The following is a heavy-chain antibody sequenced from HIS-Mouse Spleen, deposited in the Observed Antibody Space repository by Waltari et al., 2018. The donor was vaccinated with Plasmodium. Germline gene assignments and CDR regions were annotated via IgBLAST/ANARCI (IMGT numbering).Heavy chain of an antibody. CDR1: GSTLSSYW. CDR3: ASSWYWYFDL. V-gene: IGHV3-7*01. J-gene: IGHJ2*01. D-gene: IGHD6-13*01. CDR2: IKQDGSEK. Sequence: EVQLVESGGGWVQPGWSVSRSWAASGSTLSSYWMSWVRQAPGKGLEWVANIKQDGSEKYYVDSVKGRFTISRDNAKNSLYLQMNSLRAEDTAVYYCASSWYWYFDLWGRGTLVTVSS.